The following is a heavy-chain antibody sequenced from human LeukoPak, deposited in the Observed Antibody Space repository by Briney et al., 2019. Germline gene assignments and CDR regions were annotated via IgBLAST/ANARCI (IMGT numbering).Heavy chain of an antibody. J-gene: IGHJ3*02. CDR1: GFTFSSYA. CDR2: INHSGST. D-gene: IGHD5-24*01. V-gene: IGHV4-34*01. Sequence: PGGSLRLSCAASGFTFSSYAMSWIRQPPGKGLEWIGEINHSGSTNYNPSLKSRVTISVDTSKNQFSLKLSSVTAADTAVYYCARQGLWLQLGPDAFDIWGQGTMVTVSS. CDR3: ARQGLWLQLGPDAFDI.